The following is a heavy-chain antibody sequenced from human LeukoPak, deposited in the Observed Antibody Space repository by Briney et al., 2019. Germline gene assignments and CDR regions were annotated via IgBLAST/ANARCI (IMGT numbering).Heavy chain of an antibody. D-gene: IGHD3-10*01. CDR1: GGSISSGGYY. J-gene: IGHJ4*02. CDR3: ARVTGSITYIDF. V-gene: IGHV4-30-2*01. Sequence: PSETLSLTCTVSGGSISSGGYYWSWIRKPPGKGLEWIGYIYHSGSTYYIPSLKSRVTISVDTSKNQFSLELSSVTAADTAVYYCARVTGSITYIDFWGQGTLVTVSS. CDR2: IYHSGST.